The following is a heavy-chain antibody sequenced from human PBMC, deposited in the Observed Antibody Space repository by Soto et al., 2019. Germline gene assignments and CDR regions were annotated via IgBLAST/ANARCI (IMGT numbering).Heavy chain of an antibody. CDR1: GASISSSY. CDR3: ARGYYDSSGQSNTFDT. V-gene: IGHV4-59*01. Sequence: TLSLTCTVSGASISSSYWSWIRQSPGKGLEWTGYVYYSGSTNYNPSLKSRVTISVDTSKNQFSLKLSSVTAADTAVYYCARGYYDSSGQSNTFDTWGQGTMVTVSS. J-gene: IGHJ3*02. D-gene: IGHD3-22*01. CDR2: VYYSGST.